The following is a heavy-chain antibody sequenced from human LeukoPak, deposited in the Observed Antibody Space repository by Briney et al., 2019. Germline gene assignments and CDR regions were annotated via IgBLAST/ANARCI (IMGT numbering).Heavy chain of an antibody. CDR2: INSDGSST. J-gene: IGHJ5*02. V-gene: IGHV3-74*01. CDR1: GFTFSSYW. CDR3: ARGYSSSWYNWFDP. D-gene: IGHD6-13*01. Sequence: QPGGSLRLSCAASGFTFSSYWMHWVRQAPGKGLVWVSRINSDGSSTSYADSVKGRFTISRDNAKSTLYLQMNSLRVGDTAVYYCARGYSSSWYNWFDPWGQGTLVTVSS.